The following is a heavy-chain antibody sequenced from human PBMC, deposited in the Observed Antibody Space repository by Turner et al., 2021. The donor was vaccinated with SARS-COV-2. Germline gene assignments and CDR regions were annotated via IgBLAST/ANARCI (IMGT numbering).Heavy chain of an antibody. CDR1: GFVVGGNS. V-gene: IGHV3-53*02. D-gene: IGHD2-2*01. CDR2: IYSGGST. Sequence: ELQLVETVGGLIHPGGSLSLSCAASGFVVGGNSMNWVRQAPGKGLEWISVIYSGGSTYYADSVKGRFTISRDSSKNTLYLQMNSLRAEDTAVYYCARPFGTAVVPPSWGQGTTVTVSS. J-gene: IGHJ6*02. CDR3: ARPFGTAVVPPS.